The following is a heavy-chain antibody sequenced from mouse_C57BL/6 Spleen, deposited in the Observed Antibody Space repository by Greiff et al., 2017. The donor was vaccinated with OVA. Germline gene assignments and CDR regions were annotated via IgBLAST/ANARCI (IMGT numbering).Heavy chain of an antibody. CDR3: ARSRYDGAMDY. CDR1: GFSLSTSGMG. Sequence: QVTLKESGPGILQSSQTLSLTCSFSGFSLSTSGMGVSWIRQPSGKGLEWLAHIYWDDDKRYNPSLQSRLTISKDTSRNQAVLTITSVDTADAATYYCARSRYDGAMDYWGQGTSVTVSS. D-gene: IGHD2-12*01. J-gene: IGHJ4*01. CDR2: IYWDDDK. V-gene: IGHV8-12*01.